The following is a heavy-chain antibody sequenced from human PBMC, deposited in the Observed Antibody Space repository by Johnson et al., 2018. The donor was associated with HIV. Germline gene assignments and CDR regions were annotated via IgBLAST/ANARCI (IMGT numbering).Heavy chain of an antibody. CDR2: INWNGGNT. J-gene: IGHJ3*02. CDR3: ARAELSAFDI. D-gene: IGHD3-10*01. Sequence: VQLVESGGGVVRPGGSLRLSCVASRFTFDNYAMNWVRQVPGKGLEWVSGINWNGGNTDYADSVKGRFTISRDNSKNTLYLQMNSLRAEDTAVYYCARAELSAFDIWGQGTMVTVSS. CDR1: RFTFDNYA. V-gene: IGHV3-20*04.